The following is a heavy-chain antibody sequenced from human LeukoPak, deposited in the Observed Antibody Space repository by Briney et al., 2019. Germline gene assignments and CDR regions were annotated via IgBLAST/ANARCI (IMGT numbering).Heavy chain of an antibody. Sequence: SETLSLTCTVSGGSISTYYWSWLRQPPGKGLEWMGYIYYSGSTNYNPSLKSRVTISVDTSKHQFSLKLSSVIAADTAVYYCARDRGGLSQAYYSGMDVWGQGTTVTVSS. CDR2: IYYSGST. CDR1: GGSISTYY. D-gene: IGHD3-10*01. V-gene: IGHV4-59*01. CDR3: ARDRGGLSQAYYSGMDV. J-gene: IGHJ6*02.